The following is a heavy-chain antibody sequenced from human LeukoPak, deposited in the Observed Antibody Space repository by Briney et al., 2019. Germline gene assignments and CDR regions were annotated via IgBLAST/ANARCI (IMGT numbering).Heavy chain of an antibody. V-gene: IGHV3-72*01. D-gene: IGHD2-15*01. J-gene: IGHJ4*02. Sequence: GGSLRLSCAASGFTFSDHYMDWVRQAPGKGLEWVGRTRNKATSYTTEYAASVKGRFTISRDDSKNSLYLQMNSLKTEDTAVYYCARVASLTFDYWGQGTLVTVS. CDR1: GFTFSDHY. CDR2: TRNKATSYTT. CDR3: ARVASLTFDY.